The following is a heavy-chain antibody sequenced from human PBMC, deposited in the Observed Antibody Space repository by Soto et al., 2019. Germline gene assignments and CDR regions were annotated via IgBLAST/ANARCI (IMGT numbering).Heavy chain of an antibody. J-gene: IGHJ6*02. CDR1: GYTFTSYG. Sequence: EASVKVSCKASGYTFTSYGISWVRQAPGQGLEWMGWISAYNGNTNYAQKLQGRVTMTTDTSTSTAYMELRSLRSDDTDVYYCARVITMIVVVEVNYGMDVWGQGTTVTVSS. V-gene: IGHV1-18*01. CDR3: ARVITMIVVVEVNYGMDV. CDR2: ISAYNGNT. D-gene: IGHD3-22*01.